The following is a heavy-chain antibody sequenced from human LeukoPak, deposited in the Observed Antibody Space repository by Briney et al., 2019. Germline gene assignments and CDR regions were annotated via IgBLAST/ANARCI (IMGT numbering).Heavy chain of an antibody. V-gene: IGHV3-7*01. CDR1: GFTFSSYW. Sequence: GGSLRLSCVASGFTFSSYWMSWVRQAPGKGLEWVANIKQDGSEKYYVDSVKGRFTISRDNAKNSLYLQMNSLRAEDTAVYYCARDYYDSSGHQGGFDYWGQGTLVTVSS. D-gene: IGHD3-22*01. J-gene: IGHJ4*02. CDR2: IKQDGSEK. CDR3: ARDYYDSSGHQGGFDY.